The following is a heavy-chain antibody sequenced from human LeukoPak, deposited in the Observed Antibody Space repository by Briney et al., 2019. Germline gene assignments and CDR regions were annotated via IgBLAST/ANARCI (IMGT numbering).Heavy chain of an antibody. CDR3: AKGVLWFGEGEDVFDY. Sequence: GGSLRLSCAASGFTFSSSAMSWVRQAPGKGLEWVSNVSGSGRGENTYYADSVKGRFTISRDNSKNTLYLQMNSLRAEDTAVYYCAKGVLWFGEGEDVFDYWGQGTLVTVSS. CDR1: GFTFSSSA. D-gene: IGHD3-10*01. V-gene: IGHV3-23*01. J-gene: IGHJ4*02. CDR2: VSGSGRGENT.